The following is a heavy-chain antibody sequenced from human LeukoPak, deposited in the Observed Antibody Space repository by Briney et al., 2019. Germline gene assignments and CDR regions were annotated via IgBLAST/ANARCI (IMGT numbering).Heavy chain of an antibody. CDR2: ISYDGSNK. CDR3: AKYYDFWSGYYTGYMDV. V-gene: IGHV3-30*18. Sequence: QTGGSLRLSCAASGFTFSSYGMHWVRQAPGKGLEWVAVISYDGSNKYYADSVKGRFTISRDNSKNTLYLQMNSLRAEDTAVYYCAKYYDFWSGYYTGYMDVWGKGTTVTVSS. J-gene: IGHJ6*03. D-gene: IGHD3-3*01. CDR1: GFTFSSYG.